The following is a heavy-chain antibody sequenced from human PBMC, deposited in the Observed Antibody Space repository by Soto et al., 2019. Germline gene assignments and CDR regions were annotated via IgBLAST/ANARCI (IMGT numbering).Heavy chain of an antibody. Sequence: ASVKVFCKASGYTFTSYYIHWVRQAPGQGLEWVAMINPGGGRTKNAQMFQGRVTLTRDTSAGTVDMELSSLTSDDTAVYYCARGPSCGGDCYLFDYWGQGSLVTVSS. CDR1: GYTFTSYY. V-gene: IGHV1-46*01. D-gene: IGHD2-21*02. CDR2: INPGGGRT. J-gene: IGHJ4*02. CDR3: ARGPSCGGDCYLFDY.